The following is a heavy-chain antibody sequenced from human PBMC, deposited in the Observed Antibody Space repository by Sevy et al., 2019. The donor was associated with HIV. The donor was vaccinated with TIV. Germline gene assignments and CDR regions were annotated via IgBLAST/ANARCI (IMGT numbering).Heavy chain of an antibody. CDR1: GFTLSNYA. CDR3: AKVDVVVPVADYGLDV. D-gene: IGHD2-2*01. CDR2: ISRSGSST. Sequence: GGSLRLSCAASGFTLSNYAMSWVRQAPGKGLQWISSISRSGSSTDYADSVKGRFTISRDNSLNTLYLQMNSLRAEDTAVYYCAKVDVVVPVADYGLDVWGQGTTVTVSS. V-gene: IGHV3-23*01. J-gene: IGHJ6*02.